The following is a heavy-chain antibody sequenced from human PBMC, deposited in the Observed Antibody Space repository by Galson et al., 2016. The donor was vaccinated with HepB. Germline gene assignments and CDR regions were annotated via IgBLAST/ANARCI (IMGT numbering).Heavy chain of an antibody. Sequence: SVKVSCKASDYSFTSHSISWVRQAPGQGLEWIGHITTYSGDTDYAPTLQGRVTMTTDTATPTAFLELSSLRAEDTAVYYCASAPVNTKSGTDYWGQGTRVTVSS. CDR1: DYSFTSHS. D-gene: IGHD1-1*01. J-gene: IGHJ4*02. V-gene: IGHV1-18*04. CDR2: ITTYSGDT. CDR3: ASAPVNTKSGTDY.